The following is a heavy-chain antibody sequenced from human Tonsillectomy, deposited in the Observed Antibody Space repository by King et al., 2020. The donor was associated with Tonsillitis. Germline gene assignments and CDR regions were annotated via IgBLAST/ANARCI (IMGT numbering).Heavy chain of an antibody. CDR1: GFTFSSFW. D-gene: IGHD6-25*01. V-gene: IGHV3-7*01. CDR2: IKQDGSEK. J-gene: IGHJ4*02. Sequence: VQLVESGGGLVQPGGSLRLSCAASGFTFSSFWMSWVRQAPGKGREWVAIIKQDGSEKLYVDSVKGRFTISRDNAKNSLYLQTNSLRAEDTAVYYCASGSGWVFDYWGQGTLVTVSS. CDR3: ASGSGWVFDY.